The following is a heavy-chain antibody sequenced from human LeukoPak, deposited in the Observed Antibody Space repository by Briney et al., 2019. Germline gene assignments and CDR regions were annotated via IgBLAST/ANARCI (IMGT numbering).Heavy chain of an antibody. CDR2: IWYDGSNK. CDR1: GFTFSSYG. J-gene: IGHJ4*02. CDR3: ARVRGIAVAGSFDY. V-gene: IGHV3-33*01. D-gene: IGHD6-19*01. Sequence: GGSLRLSCAASGFTFSSYGMHWVRQAPGKGLEWVAVIWYDGSNKCYADSVKGRFTISRDNSKNTLYLQMNSLRAEDTAVYYCARVRGIAVAGSFDYWGQGTLVTVSS.